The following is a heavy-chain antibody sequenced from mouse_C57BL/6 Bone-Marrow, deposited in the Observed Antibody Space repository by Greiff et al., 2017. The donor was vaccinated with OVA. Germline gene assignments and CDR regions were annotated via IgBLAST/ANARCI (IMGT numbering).Heavy chain of an antibody. V-gene: IGHV2-2*01. J-gene: IGHJ1*03. Sequence: QVQLQQSGPGLVQPSQSLSITCTVSGFSLTSYGVHWVRQSPGKGLEWLGVIWSGGSTDYNAAFISRLSISKDNSKSQVFFKMNSLQADDTAIYYCARNRWLPYWYFDVWGTGTTVTVSS. CDR1: GFSLTSYG. CDR3: ARNRWLPYWYFDV. CDR2: IWSGGST. D-gene: IGHD2-3*01.